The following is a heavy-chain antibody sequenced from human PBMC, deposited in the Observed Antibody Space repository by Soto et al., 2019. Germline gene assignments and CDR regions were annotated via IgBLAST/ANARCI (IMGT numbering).Heavy chain of an antibody. CDR2: FIPFFGTA. Sequence: VKVSCKASGGTFSSYAISWVRQAPGQGLEWMGGFIPFFGTANYAQKFQGRVTITADKSTSTAYMELSSLRSEDTAVYYCATRPNIVVVPAAVSYYYYGMDVWGQGTTVTVSS. J-gene: IGHJ6*02. D-gene: IGHD2-2*01. CDR3: ATRPNIVVVPAAVSYYYYGMDV. CDR1: GGTFSSYA. V-gene: IGHV1-69*06.